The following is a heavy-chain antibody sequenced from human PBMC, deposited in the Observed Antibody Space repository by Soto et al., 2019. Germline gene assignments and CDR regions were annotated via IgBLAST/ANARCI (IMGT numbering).Heavy chain of an antibody. CDR2: INPSGDGT. J-gene: IGHJ6*02. V-gene: IGHV1-46*02. D-gene: IGHD4-17*01. CDR3: ARVALGYDYADV. Sequence: ASVKVSCKAFGYTFNAFYMHWVRQAPGQGLEWMGVINPSGDGTSYAQKFQGRVTMTRDTSTSIVYMELSSLRSEDTAVYYCARVALGYDYADVWGQVTRVTAAS. CDR1: GYTFNAFY.